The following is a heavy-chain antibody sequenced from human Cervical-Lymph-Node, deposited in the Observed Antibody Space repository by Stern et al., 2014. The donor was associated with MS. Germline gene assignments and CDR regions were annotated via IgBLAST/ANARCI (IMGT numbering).Heavy chain of an antibody. J-gene: IGHJ4*02. V-gene: IGHV1-46*01. CDR1: GYIYTSYN. CDR3: AISNSDDY. D-gene: IGHD4-11*01. Sequence: VQSGAEVKKPGASVKVSCKAFGYIYTSYNIHWVRQAPGQGLEWMGIINPGSGTTNYTHKFQGRITMTRDTSTGTVYMDLRSLRSTDTAVYYCAISNSDDYWGQGTLVTVSS. CDR2: INPGSGTT.